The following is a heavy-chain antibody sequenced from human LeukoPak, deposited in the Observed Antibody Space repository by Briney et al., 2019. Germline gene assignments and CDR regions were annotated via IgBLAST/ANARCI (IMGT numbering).Heavy chain of an antibody. V-gene: IGHV3-64D*06. CDR2: ISTYGGST. CDR3: VQVGGFDC. D-gene: IGHD2-15*01. CDR1: GFTFRNYA. J-gene: IGHJ4*02. Sequence: QPGGSLRLSCSASGFTFRNYAMNWVRHAPGKGPEYVSAISTYGGSTYYADSVKGRFTISRDDSKNTLYLKMSSLRAEDTAVYYCVQVGGFDCWGQGTRVTVSS.